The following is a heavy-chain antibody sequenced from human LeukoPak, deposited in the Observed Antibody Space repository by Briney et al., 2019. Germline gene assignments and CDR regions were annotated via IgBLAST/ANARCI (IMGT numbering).Heavy chain of an antibody. Sequence: SETLSLTCAVYGGSFSGYYWRWFRKPPGKGLEGMGEINHRGSTNYNPSLKSRVTISVDTSKNQFSLKLSSVTVADTAVYYCARLGIVVVPAAISGMDVWGKGTTVTVSS. CDR2: INHRGST. CDR3: ARLGIVVVPAAISGMDV. J-gene: IGHJ6*04. CDR1: GGSFSGYY. V-gene: IGHV4-34*01. D-gene: IGHD2-2*02.